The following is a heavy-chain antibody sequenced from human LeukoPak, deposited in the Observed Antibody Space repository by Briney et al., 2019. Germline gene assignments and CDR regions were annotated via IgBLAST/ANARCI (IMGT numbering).Heavy chain of an antibody. J-gene: IGHJ4*02. CDR2: TYYRSKWYN. CDR3: ARALVVITPYFDY. Sequence: SQTLSLTCAISGDSVSSNSAAWNWIRQSPSRGLEWLGRTYYRSKWYNDYAVSVKSRITINAETSKHQFSLQLNSVTPEDTAVYYCARALVVITPYFDYWGQGTLVTVSP. D-gene: IGHD3-22*01. V-gene: IGHV6-1*01. CDR1: GDSVSSNSAA.